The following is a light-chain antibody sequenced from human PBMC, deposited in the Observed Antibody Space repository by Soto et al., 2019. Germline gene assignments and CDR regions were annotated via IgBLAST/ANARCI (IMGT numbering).Light chain of an antibody. CDR2: GAS. V-gene: IGKV3-20*01. Sequence: EIALTQSPRTLSLSPGERATLSCRASQSVSNNYLAWYQQKPGQAPRLLIYGASNRATGIPDRFSGSGSGTDFTLTISRLEPEDFAVYYCQQYGSSPITFGQGTRLEI. CDR1: QSVSNNY. J-gene: IGKJ5*01. CDR3: QQYGSSPIT.